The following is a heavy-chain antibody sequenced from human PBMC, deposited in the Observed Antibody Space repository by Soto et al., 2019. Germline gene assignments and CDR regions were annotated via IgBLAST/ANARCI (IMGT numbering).Heavy chain of an antibody. J-gene: IGHJ6*03. Sequence: ASETLSLTCAVYGGSFSGYYWSWIRQPPGKGLEWIGEINHSGSTNYNPSLKSRVTISVDTSKNQFSLKLSSVTAADTAVYYCARAAQLELKSSYYYYYMDVWGKGTTVTVSS. D-gene: IGHD1-7*01. CDR2: INHSGST. CDR3: ARAAQLELKSSYYYYYMDV. V-gene: IGHV4-34*01. CDR1: GGSFSGYY.